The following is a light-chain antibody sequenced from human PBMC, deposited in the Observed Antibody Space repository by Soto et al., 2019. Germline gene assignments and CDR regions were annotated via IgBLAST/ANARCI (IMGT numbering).Light chain of an antibody. CDR2: EVS. CDR3: SSYTARSTWV. V-gene: IGLV2-14*01. J-gene: IGLJ3*02. CDR1: SSDVGGYNY. Sequence: QSVLTQPASVSGSPGQSITISCTGTSSDVGGYNYVSWYQQHPGTSPKLMIYEVSNRPSGVSNRFSGSKSDNTASLIISGLQAEDEGDYYCSSYTARSTWVFGGGTKLTVL.